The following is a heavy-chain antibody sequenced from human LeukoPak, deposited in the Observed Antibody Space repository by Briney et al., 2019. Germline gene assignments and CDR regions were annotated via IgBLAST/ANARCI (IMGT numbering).Heavy chain of an antibody. CDR3: ARDPTTYGSGSYYYYFDY. CDR2: INQDGSER. CDR1: GFTFRNYW. Sequence: GGSLRLSCEASGFTFRNYWMSWVGQAPGKGLECVASINQDGSERYYVDSVKGRFTISRDNAKNSLYLQMNSLRAEDTAVYYCARDPTTYGSGSYYYYFDYWGQGTLVTVSS. D-gene: IGHD3-10*01. V-gene: IGHV3-7*01. J-gene: IGHJ4*02.